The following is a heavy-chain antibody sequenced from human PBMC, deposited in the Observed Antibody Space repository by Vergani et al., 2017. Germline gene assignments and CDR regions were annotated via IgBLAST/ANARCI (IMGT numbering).Heavy chain of an antibody. D-gene: IGHD3-10*01. CDR3: AKGAVYYYGSGSYVDY. CDR2: ISGSGGST. V-gene: IGHV3-23*01. CDR1: GFTFSSYA. J-gene: IGHJ4*02. Sequence: EVQLLESGGGSVQPGGSLRLSCAASGFTFSSYAMSWVRQAPGKGLEWVSAISGSGGSTYYADSVKGRFTISRDNSKNTLYLQMNSLRAEDTAVYYCAKGAVYYYGSGSYVDYWGQGTLVTVSS.